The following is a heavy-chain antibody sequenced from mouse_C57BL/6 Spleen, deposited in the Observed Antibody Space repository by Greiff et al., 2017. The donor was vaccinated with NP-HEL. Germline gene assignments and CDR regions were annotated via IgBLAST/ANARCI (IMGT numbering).Heavy chain of an antibody. V-gene: IGHV1-76*01. CDR2: IYPGSGNT. CDR1: GYTFTDYY. Sequence: VQVVESGAELVRPGASVKLSCKASGYTFTDYYINWVKQRPGQGLEWIARIYPGSGNTYYNEKFKGKATLTAEKSSSTAYMQLSSLTSEDSAVYFCARGDYYGSSLYAMDYWGQGTSVTVSS. J-gene: IGHJ4*01. D-gene: IGHD1-1*01. CDR3: ARGDYYGSSLYAMDY.